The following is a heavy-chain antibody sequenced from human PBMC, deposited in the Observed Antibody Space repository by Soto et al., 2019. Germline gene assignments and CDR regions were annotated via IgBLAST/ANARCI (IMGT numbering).Heavy chain of an antibody. J-gene: IGHJ5*02. CDR2: MSNRGST. CDR3: ARSGSSGWHQLSYGDP. D-gene: IGHD6-19*01. V-gene: IGHV4-59*11. CDR1: GASISSHY. Sequence: QVQLQESGPGLVKPSETLSLTCNVSGASISSHYWSWIRQSPGKGLEWIGYMSNRGSTYSNPSLKSRVTLSIESSKNQFSLNLSVVTSADTAVYYCARSGSSGWHQLSYGDPWGQGTLVTVSS.